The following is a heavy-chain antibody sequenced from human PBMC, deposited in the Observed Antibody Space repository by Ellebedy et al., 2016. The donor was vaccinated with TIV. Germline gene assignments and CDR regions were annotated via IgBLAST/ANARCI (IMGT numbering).Heavy chain of an antibody. CDR2: ISSSSSYI. V-gene: IGHV3-21*01. Sequence: PGGSLRLSCAVSGFPFSSYNMNWVRQAPGKGLEWVSSISSSSSYIYYVDSVKGRFTISRDNAKNSLYLQMNSLRAEDTAVYYCARDLDDSSGYYYPMIDYWGQGTLVTVSS. D-gene: IGHD3-22*01. CDR1: GFPFSSYN. J-gene: IGHJ4*02. CDR3: ARDLDDSSGYYYPMIDY.